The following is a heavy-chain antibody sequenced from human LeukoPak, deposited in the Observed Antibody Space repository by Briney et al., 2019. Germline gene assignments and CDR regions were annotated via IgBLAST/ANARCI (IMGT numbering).Heavy chain of an antibody. V-gene: IGHV4-4*09. CDR3: ARLPDY. Sequence: SETLSLTRTVSGGSISSYYWSWTRQPPGQGLEWIGYIYASGSTNYNPSLKSRVTISVDTSKNQFSLKLTSVTAADTAVYYCARLPDYWGQGTLVTVSS. CDR1: GGSISSYY. J-gene: IGHJ4*02. CDR2: IYASGST.